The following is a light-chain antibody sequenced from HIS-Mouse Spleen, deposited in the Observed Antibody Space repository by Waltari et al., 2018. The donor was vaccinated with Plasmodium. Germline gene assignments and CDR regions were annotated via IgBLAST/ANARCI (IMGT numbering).Light chain of an antibody. V-gene: IGKV3-15*01. CDR2: GAS. CDR3: QQYNNWSFT. J-gene: IGKJ3*01. CDR1: QSVSSN. Sequence: EIVMTQSPATLSVSPGERANLSCRASQSVSSNLAWYQQKPGQDPRLLIYGASTRATGIPARFSGSGSGTEFTLTISSLQSEDFAVYYCQQYNNWSFTFGPGTKVDIK.